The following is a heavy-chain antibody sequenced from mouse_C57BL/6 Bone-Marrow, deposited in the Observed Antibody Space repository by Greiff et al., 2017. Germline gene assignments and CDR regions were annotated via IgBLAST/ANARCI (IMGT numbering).Heavy chain of an antibody. CDR1: GYTFTSYG. V-gene: IGHV1-81*01. CDR3: ALYYGSSH. Sequence: VQLQESGAELARPGASVKLSCKASGYTFTSYGISWVKQRTGQGLEWIGEIYPRSGNTYYNEKFKGKATLTADKSSSTAYMELRSLTSEDSAVYFCALYYGSSHWGQGTLVTVSA. CDR2: IYPRSGNT. J-gene: IGHJ3*01. D-gene: IGHD1-1*01.